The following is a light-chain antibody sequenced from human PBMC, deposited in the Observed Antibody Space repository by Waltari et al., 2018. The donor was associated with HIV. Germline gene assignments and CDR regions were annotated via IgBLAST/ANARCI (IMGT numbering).Light chain of an antibody. Sequence: QSVLTQPPSVSGVPGQRVTISCTGNSSNIGAGYDVHWYQQLPRTAPKLLIFSNLNRPAGLPDGFSDSKSGTSASLASTGLQAEDEADYYCQSYDSSLSGSIFGGGTKLTVL. CDR2: SNL. CDR3: QSYDSSLSGSI. V-gene: IGLV1-40*01. CDR1: SSNIGAGYD. J-gene: IGLJ2*01.